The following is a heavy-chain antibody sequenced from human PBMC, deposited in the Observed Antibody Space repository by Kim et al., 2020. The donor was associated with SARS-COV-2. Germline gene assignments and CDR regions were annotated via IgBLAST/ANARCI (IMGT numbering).Heavy chain of an antibody. D-gene: IGHD6-19*01. CDR2: MSYDGSVK. Sequence: GGSLRLSCEASGFTLTKYGMHWVRQAPGTGLEWVAFMSYDGSVKYYGETVKGRFTISRDTSKNTLFLQMDSLGAEDTAVYYCTREAVAGNDAFGIWGQGALVTVSS. CDR3: TREAVAGNDAFGI. V-gene: IGHV3-30*03. J-gene: IGHJ3*02. CDR1: GFTLTKYG.